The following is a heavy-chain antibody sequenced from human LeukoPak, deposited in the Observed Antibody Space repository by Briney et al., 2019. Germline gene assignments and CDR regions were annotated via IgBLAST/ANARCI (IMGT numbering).Heavy chain of an antibody. CDR2: IRYDGSSK. V-gene: IGHV3-30*02. J-gene: IGHJ4*02. Sequence: GGSLRLSCAASGFTFSSYGMHWVRQAPGKGLEWVAFIRYDGSSKYYADSVKGRFTISRDNSKNTLYLQMNSLRAEDTAVYYCARDKGTLVDYWGQGTLVTVSS. CDR1: GFTFSSYG. D-gene: IGHD6-13*01. CDR3: ARDKGTLVDY.